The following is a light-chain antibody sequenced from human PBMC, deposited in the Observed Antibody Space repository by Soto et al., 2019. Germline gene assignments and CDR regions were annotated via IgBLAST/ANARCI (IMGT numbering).Light chain of an antibody. V-gene: IGKV1-39*01. CDR1: QSTGTS. CDR3: QQGYSIPYT. Sequence: DIQMTQSPSSLSASVGDKVTITCRASQSTGTSINWYQQRPGKAPRLLIYATSRLQSGVPSKFSGSGSGTDFTLTISSLQPEDFATYYCQQGYSIPYTFGQGTKLEIK. CDR2: ATS. J-gene: IGKJ2*01.